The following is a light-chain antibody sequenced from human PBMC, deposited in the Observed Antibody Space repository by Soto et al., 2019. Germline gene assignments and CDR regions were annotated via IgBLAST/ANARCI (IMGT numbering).Light chain of an antibody. Sequence: QSALTQPRSVSGSPGQSVTISCTGTSSNVGGYKYVSWYQQHPDKAPKLMIYDVTERPSGVPDRFSGSKSGNTASLTISGLQAEDEADYYCCSYAGTYTWVFGGGTKLTV. V-gene: IGLV2-11*01. J-gene: IGLJ3*02. CDR2: DVT. CDR1: SSNVGGYKY. CDR3: CSYAGTYTWV.